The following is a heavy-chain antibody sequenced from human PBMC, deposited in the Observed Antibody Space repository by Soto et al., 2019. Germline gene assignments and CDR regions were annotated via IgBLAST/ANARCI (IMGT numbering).Heavy chain of an antibody. CDR1: GGTFSSYA. V-gene: IGHV1-69*13. Sequence: EASVKVSCKASGGTFSSYAISCVRQAPGQGLEWMGGIIPIFGTANYAQKFQGRVTITADESTSTAYMELSSLRSEDTAVYYCARDKNRGYPWFHAFDIWGQGTMVTXSS. J-gene: IGHJ3*02. CDR2: IIPIFGTA. D-gene: IGHD5-12*01. CDR3: ARDKNRGYPWFHAFDI.